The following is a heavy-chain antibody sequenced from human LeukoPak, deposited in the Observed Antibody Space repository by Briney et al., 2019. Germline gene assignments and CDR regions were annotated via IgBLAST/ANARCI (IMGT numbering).Heavy chain of an antibody. Sequence: GGTLRLSCAASGFIFTSYDISWVRQAPGKGLEWVSRISGSGGSTYYADSVKGRFAISRDNSKNTLYLQMNSLRAEDTAVYYCARRAGAYSHPYDYWGQGTLVTVSS. CDR1: GFIFTSYD. J-gene: IGHJ4*02. CDR3: ARRAGAYSHPYDY. V-gene: IGHV3-23*01. CDR2: ISGSGGST. D-gene: IGHD4/OR15-4a*01.